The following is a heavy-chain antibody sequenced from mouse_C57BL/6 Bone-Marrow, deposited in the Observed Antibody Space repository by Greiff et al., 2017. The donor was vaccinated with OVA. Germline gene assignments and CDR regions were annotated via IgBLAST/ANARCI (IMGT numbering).Heavy chain of an antibody. CDR1: GYTFTDYE. Sequence: VQLQQSGAELVRPGASVTLSCKASGYTFTDYEMHWVKQTPVHGLEWIGAIDPETGGTAYNQKFKGKAILTADKSSSTAYMELRSLTSEDSAVYYCTRSYGDYGDVDYWGQGTTLTVSS. CDR3: TRSYGDYGDVDY. V-gene: IGHV1-15*01. J-gene: IGHJ2*01. D-gene: IGHD2-13*01. CDR2: IDPETGGT.